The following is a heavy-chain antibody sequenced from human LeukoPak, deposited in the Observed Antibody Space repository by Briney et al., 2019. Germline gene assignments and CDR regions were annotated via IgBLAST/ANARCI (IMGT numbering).Heavy chain of an antibody. CDR3: STGVIAVSGGVFDF. CDR2: FDPGDGET. V-gene: IGHV1-24*01. D-gene: IGHD6-19*01. J-gene: IGHJ4*02. Sequence: TVSASCKVSGYAITELSIQWVRQAPGKGLEWMGGFDPGDGETIYAQRFHGRVTMTEDTSTDTAYLELSSLRSDDTALYYCSTGVIAVSGGVFDFWGPGTLVAVSS. CDR1: GYAITELS.